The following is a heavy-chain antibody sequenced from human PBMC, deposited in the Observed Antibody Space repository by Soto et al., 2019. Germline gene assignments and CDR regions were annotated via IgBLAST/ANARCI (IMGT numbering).Heavy chain of an antibody. CDR1: GFTFSSYG. CDR3: AKDPTPGYCSGGSCPGDAFDI. V-gene: IGHV3-30*18. D-gene: IGHD2-15*01. CDR2: ISYDGSNK. J-gene: IGHJ3*02. Sequence: GSLRLSCAASGFTFSSYGMHWVRQAPGKGLEWVAVISYDGSNKYYADSVKGRFTISRDNSKNTLYLQMNSLRAEDTAVYYCAKDPTPGYCSGGSCPGDAFDIWGQGTMVTVSS.